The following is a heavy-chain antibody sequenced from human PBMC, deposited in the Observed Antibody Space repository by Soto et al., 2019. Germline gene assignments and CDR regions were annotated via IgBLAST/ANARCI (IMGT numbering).Heavy chain of an antibody. D-gene: IGHD5-12*01. Sequence: PGGSLRLSCAASGFTFSSYAMSWVRQAPGKGLEWVSAISGSGGSTYYADSVKGRFTISRDNAKNSLYLQMNSLRAEDTAVYYCARAGECSGYDVDFDYWGQGTLVTVSS. CDR2: ISGSGGST. CDR3: ARAGECSGYDVDFDY. J-gene: IGHJ4*02. CDR1: GFTFSSYA. V-gene: IGHV3-23*01.